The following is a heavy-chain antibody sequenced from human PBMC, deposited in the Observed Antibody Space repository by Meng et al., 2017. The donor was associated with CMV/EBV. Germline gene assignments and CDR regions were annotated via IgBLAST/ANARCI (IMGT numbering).Heavy chain of an antibody. CDR2: IYTSGST. D-gene: IGHD3-22*01. Sequence: VPLPESGPGLVMPPEPLSLTCTVSGGSIRSYYWSWSRQPAGKGLEWIGRIYTSGSTNYNPSLKSRVTMSVDTSKSQFSLKLSSVTAADTAVYYCARGGLYYYDSSGHFDYWGQGTLVTVSS. V-gene: IGHV4-4*07. J-gene: IGHJ4*02. CDR1: GGSIRSYY. CDR3: ARGGLYYYDSSGHFDY.